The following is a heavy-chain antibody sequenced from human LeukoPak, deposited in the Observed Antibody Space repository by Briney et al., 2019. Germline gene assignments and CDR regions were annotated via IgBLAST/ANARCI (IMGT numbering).Heavy chain of an antibody. Sequence: GSLRLSCAASGFTFSDSYMSWIRQAPGKGLEWVSYISGSGSTLYYADSVRGRFTISRDNAKNSLYLQMNSLRAEDTAVYYCARHHRANWFDPWGQGTLVTVSS. CDR2: ISGSGSTL. V-gene: IGHV3-11*01. CDR3: ARHHRANWFDP. D-gene: IGHD3-16*02. CDR1: GFTFSDSY. J-gene: IGHJ5*02.